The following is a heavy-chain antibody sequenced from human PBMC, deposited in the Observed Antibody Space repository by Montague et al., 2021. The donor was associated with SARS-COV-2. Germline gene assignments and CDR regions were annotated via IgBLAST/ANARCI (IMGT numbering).Heavy chain of an antibody. J-gene: IGHJ5*02. CDR2: IHHSGTT. Sequence: SETLSLTCTVSGGSISSSSYYWAWIRQPPGKGLEWIVNIHHSGTTXYNLSLKSRVTISVDTSKNEVSLKLNSVTAADTAVYYCARQGGPAGKHWFDPWGQGTLVTVSS. D-gene: IGHD2-2*01. CDR1: GGSISSSSYY. V-gene: IGHV4-39*01. CDR3: ARQGGPAGKHWFDP.